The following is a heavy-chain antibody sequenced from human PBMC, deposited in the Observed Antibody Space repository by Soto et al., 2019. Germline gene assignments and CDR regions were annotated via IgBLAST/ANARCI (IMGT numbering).Heavy chain of an antibody. Sequence: GGSMRLSCAAAGVNFSSYAMGWVRQAPGKGLEWVSAISGSGGSTYYADSVKGRFTISRDNSKNTLYLQMNSLRAEDTAVYYCAKRHSSGYDLFDYWGQGTLVTVSS. CDR2: ISGSGGST. V-gene: IGHV3-23*01. D-gene: IGHD5-12*01. CDR3: AKRHSSGYDLFDY. J-gene: IGHJ4*02. CDR1: GVNFSSYA.